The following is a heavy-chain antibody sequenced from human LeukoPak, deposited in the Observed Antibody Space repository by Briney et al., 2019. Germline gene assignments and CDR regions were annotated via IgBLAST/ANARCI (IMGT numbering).Heavy chain of an antibody. Sequence: ETLSLTCTVSGGSISSYYWSWIRQPPGKGLEWLGYIYYSGSTNYNPSLKSRVTISVDTSKNQFSLKLSSVTAADTAVYYCARAGGSSSWYVDWFDPWGQGTLVTVSS. CDR1: GGSISSYY. CDR3: ARAGGSSSWYVDWFDP. V-gene: IGHV4-59*01. CDR2: IYYSGST. J-gene: IGHJ5*02. D-gene: IGHD6-13*01.